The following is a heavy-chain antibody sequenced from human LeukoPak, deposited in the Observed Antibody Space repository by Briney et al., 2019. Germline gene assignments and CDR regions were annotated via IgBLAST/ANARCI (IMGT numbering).Heavy chain of an antibody. Sequence: PSETLSLTCTVSPDSTTSNFWSWVRQPPGKGLEWIGEIHRSGSTNYNPTLQSRVTISIDRSKNQIALELSSVTAADTAVYYCAREIVGGFNPGAYWGQGTLVTVSS. V-gene: IGHV4-4*02. CDR3: AREIVGGFNPGAY. CDR1: PDSTTSNF. CDR2: IHRSGST. D-gene: IGHD1-14*01. J-gene: IGHJ4*02.